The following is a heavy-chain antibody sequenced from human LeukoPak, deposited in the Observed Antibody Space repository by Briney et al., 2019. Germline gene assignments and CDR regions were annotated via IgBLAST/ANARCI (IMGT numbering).Heavy chain of an antibody. CDR2: IYPDESNI. Sequence: GESLKISCKGSGYSFPTYWIAWVRQMPGKGLERIGIIYPDESNIRYSPSFQGQVTISADKSISTAYLQWSSLKASDTAMYYCARPPSRGYSSSFEYWGQGTLVTVSS. CDR3: ARPPSRGYSSSFEY. CDR1: GYSFPTYW. D-gene: IGHD2-2*03. V-gene: IGHV5-51*01. J-gene: IGHJ4*02.